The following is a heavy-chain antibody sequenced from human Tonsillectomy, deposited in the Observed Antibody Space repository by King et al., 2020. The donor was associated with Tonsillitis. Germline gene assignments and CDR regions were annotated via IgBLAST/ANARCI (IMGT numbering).Heavy chain of an antibody. Sequence: QLQESGPGLVKASETLSLTCTVSGASISHYYWSWIRQPPGKGLEWIGYIYFSGGTDYNPSLKSRVHISADTSKNRFSLELNSMTAADTAVYYCARGARYDYVWGTYGDYFDYWGQGTLVTVSS. V-gene: IGHV4-59*01. CDR2: IYFSGGT. CDR1: GASISHYY. D-gene: IGHD3-16*01. CDR3: ARGARYDYVWGTYGDYFDY. J-gene: IGHJ4*02.